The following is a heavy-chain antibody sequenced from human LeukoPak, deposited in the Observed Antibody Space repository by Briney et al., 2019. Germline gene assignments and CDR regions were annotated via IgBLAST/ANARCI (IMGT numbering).Heavy chain of an antibody. D-gene: IGHD6-13*01. Sequence: PGGSLRLSCAASGFTFRRSAMTGVRQTPGKGLDWVSSISSSGNTYYADSVKGRFTISRDNSKNMLYLQMNSLRAEDTAVYYCVKGRISEDGLDFWGQGTLVTVSS. CDR1: GFTFRRSA. V-gene: IGHV3-23*01. J-gene: IGHJ4*02. CDR2: ISSSGNT. CDR3: VKGRISEDGLDF.